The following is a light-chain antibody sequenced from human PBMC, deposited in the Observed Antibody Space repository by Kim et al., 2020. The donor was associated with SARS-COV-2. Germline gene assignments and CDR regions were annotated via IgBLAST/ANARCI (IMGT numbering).Light chain of an antibody. J-gene: IGLJ2*01. CDR3: CSYVV. V-gene: IGLV2-23*01. CDR2: EGS. CDR1: SVDVGRYNL. Sequence: VSGSPGQTIPISCTVSSVDVGRYNLVSWYQQHPGKARNLMIYEGSKRPSWVSNPFAGSKSGKTASLTISGLHAEDEADYYCCSYVVFGGGTQLTVL.